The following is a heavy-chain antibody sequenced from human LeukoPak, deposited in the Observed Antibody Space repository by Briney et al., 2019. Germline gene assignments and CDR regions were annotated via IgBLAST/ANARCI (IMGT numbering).Heavy chain of an antibody. J-gene: IGHJ4*02. Sequence: SETLSPTCTVSGGSISSYYWSWIRQPPGKGLEWIGYIYYSGSTNYNPSLKSRVTLSVDTSKNQFSLKLSSVTAADTAVYYCARGGVAAKYYFDYWGPGTLVTVSS. CDR1: GGSISSYY. CDR2: IYYSGST. D-gene: IGHD3-10*01. V-gene: IGHV4-59*01. CDR3: ARGGVAAKYYFDY.